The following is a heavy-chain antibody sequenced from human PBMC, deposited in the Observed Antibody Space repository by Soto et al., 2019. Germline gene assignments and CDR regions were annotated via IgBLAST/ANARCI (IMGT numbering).Heavy chain of an antibody. CDR3: ARGYIDTINWFDP. V-gene: IGHV4-30-2*01. CDR2: VYQSGST. J-gene: IGHJ5*02. D-gene: IGHD2-2*02. Sequence: SETLSLTCAVSGGSISGGGYSWTWIRQPPGKGLEWIGCVYQSGSTYYNPSLKSRVTISSDRPYNQFSLKLSSVTAADTAVYYCARGYIDTINWFDPWGQGTLVTVS. CDR1: GGSISGGGYS.